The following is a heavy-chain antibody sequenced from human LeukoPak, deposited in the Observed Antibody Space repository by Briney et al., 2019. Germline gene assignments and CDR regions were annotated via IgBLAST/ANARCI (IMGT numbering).Heavy chain of an antibody. CDR2: IKQDGSEK. J-gene: IGHJ4*02. V-gene: IGHV3-7*01. Sequence: PGGSLRLSCAASGFTFSSYWMSWVRQAPGKGLEWVANIKQDGSEKYYVDSVKGRFTISRDNAKNSLYLQMNSLRAEDTAVYYCARGRFLESTWFDYWGQGTLVTVSS. CDR1: GFTFSSYW. CDR3: ARGRFLESTWFDY. D-gene: IGHD3-3*01.